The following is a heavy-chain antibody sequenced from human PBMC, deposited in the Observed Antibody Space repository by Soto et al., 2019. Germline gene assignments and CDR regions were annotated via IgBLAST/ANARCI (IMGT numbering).Heavy chain of an antibody. V-gene: IGHV4-59*01. CDR3: ARGSGVAATHYYYYYMDV. J-gene: IGHJ6*03. D-gene: IGHD2-15*01. CDR1: GGSISSYY. Sequence: SETLSLTCTVSGGSISSYYWSWIRQPPGKGLEWIGYIYYSGSTNYNPSLKSRVTISVDTSKNQFSLKLSSVTAADTAVYYCARGSGVAATHYYYYYMDVWGKGTTVTVS. CDR2: IYYSGST.